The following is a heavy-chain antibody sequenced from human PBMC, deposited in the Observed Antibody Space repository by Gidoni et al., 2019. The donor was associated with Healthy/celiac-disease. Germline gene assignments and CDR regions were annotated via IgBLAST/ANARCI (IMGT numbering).Heavy chain of an antibody. V-gene: IGHV4-39*01. CDR3: ASPQSLRGYSYGPFDY. J-gene: IGHJ4*02. Sequence: GLVKPSETLSLTCTVSGGSISSSSYYWGWIRQPPGKGLEWIGSIYYSGRTYYNPSLKSRVTISVDTSKNQFALKLSSVTAADTAVYYCASPQSLRGYSYGPFDYWGQGTLVTVSS. CDR2: IYYSGRT. CDR1: GGSISSSSYY. D-gene: IGHD5-18*01.